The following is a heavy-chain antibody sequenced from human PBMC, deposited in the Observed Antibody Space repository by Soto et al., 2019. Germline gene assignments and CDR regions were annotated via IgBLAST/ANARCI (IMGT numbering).Heavy chain of an antibody. CDR2: LDQDGSER. Sequence: EVQLVESGGGLVQPGGSLRLSCAASGFTFSTYWMTWVRRPPGKGLEWVANLDQDGSERYYGDSVRGRFTISRDNAKNSLYLQMNSLRAEDTAVYYCVCGGNFFVYWGQGTLVTVSP. J-gene: IGHJ4*02. V-gene: IGHV3-7*01. D-gene: IGHD3-16*01. CDR1: GFTFSTYW. CDR3: VCGGNFFVY.